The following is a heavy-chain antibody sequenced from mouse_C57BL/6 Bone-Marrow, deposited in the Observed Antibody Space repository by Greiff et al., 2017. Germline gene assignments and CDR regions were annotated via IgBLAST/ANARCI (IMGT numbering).Heavy chain of an antibody. Sequence: QVQLQQSGPELVKPGASVKISCKASGYAFSSSWMNWVKQRPGKGLEWIGRIYPGDGDTNYNGKFKGKATLTADKSSSTAYMQLSSLTSEDSAVYFCARSGDRGDFDYWGQGTTLTVSS. V-gene: IGHV1-82*01. CDR2: IYPGDGDT. D-gene: IGHD3-3*01. J-gene: IGHJ2*01. CDR3: ARSGDRGDFDY. CDR1: GYAFSSSW.